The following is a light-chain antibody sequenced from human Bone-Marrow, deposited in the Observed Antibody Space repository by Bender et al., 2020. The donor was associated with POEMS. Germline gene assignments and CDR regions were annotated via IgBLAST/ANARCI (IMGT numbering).Light chain of an antibody. CDR3: CSLTRSGTYV. Sequence: QSALTQPASVSGSPGQSITISCTGTSSDIGGSDYVPWSQQHPGKAPKLILYKVNNRPSGVSSRFSGSTSGNTASLTISGLEAEDEADYYCCSLTRSGTYVFRGGT. CDR2: KVN. CDR1: SSDIGGSDY. J-gene: IGLJ1*01. V-gene: IGLV2-14*01.